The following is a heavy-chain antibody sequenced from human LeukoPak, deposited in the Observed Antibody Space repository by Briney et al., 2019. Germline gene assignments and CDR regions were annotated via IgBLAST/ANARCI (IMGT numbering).Heavy chain of an antibody. CDR2: INTDGSIT. Sequence: GGSLRLSCAASGFTFTSSWMLWVRHAPGKGLVWVSRINTDGSITTYADSVKGRFTISRDNAKNTVYLQMNSLRTEDTAVYYCLQSGSRHYFDSWGQGTLVSVSS. D-gene: IGHD6-25*01. J-gene: IGHJ4*02. CDR1: GFTFTSSW. V-gene: IGHV3-74*01. CDR3: LQSGSRHYFDS.